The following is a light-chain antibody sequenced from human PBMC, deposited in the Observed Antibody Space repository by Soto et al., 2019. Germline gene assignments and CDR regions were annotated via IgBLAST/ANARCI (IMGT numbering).Light chain of an antibody. J-gene: IGKJ5*01. CDR3: QQYNNWPPSII. V-gene: IGKV3-15*01. CDR1: ESVSSN. CDR2: GAS. Sequence: VMTQSPATLSVSQVERATLPCVAGESVSSNLAWYQQRPGQAPRLLIYGASTRATDTPVRFRGSGSGTEFTLTISSLQSEDFAVYYCQQYNNWPPSIIFGQGTRLEIK.